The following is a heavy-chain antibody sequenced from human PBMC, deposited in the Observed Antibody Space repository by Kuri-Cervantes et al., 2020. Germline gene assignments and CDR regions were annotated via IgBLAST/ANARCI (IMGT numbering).Heavy chain of an antibody. J-gene: IGHJ2*01. V-gene: IGHV3-7*01. CDR1: GFTFSNDW. CDR3: ARDTSTVTTYWYFDL. D-gene: IGHD4-17*01. CDR2: IKQDGSQK. Sequence: GESLKISCAASGFTFSNDWMTWVRQAPGKGLEWVANIKQDGSQKYYVDSVKGRFTISRDNAKNSLYLQMNSLRAEDTAVYYCARDTSTVTTYWYFDLWGCGTLVTVSS.